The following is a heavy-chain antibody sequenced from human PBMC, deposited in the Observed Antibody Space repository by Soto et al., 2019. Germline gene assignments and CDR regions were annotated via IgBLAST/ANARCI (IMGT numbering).Heavy chain of an antibody. CDR2: INESGST. CDR1: GQSFSGHS. D-gene: IGHD1-1*01. V-gene: IGHV4-34*01. Sequence: QVQLQQWGAGLVKPSETLSLSCAVYGQSFSGHSWAWIRQPPGKGLEWIGEINESGSTYYNPSLKIRVTISNATSKNQFSLKLSSVSAAATAVYFCARGSGIVALPGELEDVKYDYWGQGTLVNVSS. J-gene: IGHJ4*02. CDR3: ARGSGIVALPGELEDVKYDY.